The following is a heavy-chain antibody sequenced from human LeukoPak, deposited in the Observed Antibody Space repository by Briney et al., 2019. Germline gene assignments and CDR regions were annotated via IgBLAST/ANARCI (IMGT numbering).Heavy chain of an antibody. V-gene: IGHV1-69*01. CDR3: ARSRYGIVVVPAAMGGWFDP. J-gene: IGHJ5*02. CDR1: GGTFSSYA. D-gene: IGHD2-2*01. Sequence: GASVKVSCKASGGTFSSYAISWVRQAPGQGLEWMGGIIPIFGTANYAQKFQGRVTITADESTSTAYMELSSLRSEDTAVYYCARSRYGIVVVPAAMGGWFDPWGQGTLVTVSS. CDR2: IIPIFGTA.